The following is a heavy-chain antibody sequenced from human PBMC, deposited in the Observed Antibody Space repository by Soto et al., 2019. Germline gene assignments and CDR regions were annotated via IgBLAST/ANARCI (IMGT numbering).Heavy chain of an antibody. CDR2: IYSGGST. J-gene: IGHJ3*02. CDR3: ARADYDYIWGSYRSGGAFDI. V-gene: IGHV3-53*04. CDR1: GFTVSSNY. D-gene: IGHD3-16*02. Sequence: EVQLVESGGGLVQPGGSLRLSCAASGFTVSSNYMSWVRQAPGKGLEWVSVIYSGGSTYYADSVKGRFTISRHNSKNTLYLQMNSRRAEDTAVYYCARADYDYIWGSYRSGGAFDIWGQGTMVTVSS.